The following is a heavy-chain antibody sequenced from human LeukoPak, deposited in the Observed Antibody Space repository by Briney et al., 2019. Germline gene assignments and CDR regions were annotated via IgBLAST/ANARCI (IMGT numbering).Heavy chain of an antibody. CDR3: ARFYANEWELPH. CDR1: GFTFSNYA. J-gene: IGHJ4*02. D-gene: IGHD1-26*01. V-gene: IGHV3-23*01. Sequence: QSGGSLRLSCAASGFTFSNYAMRWVRQAPGKGLEWVSGISGSGDSTYYADSVKGRFTISRDNSKNTLYLQMNSLRAEDTAVYYCARFYANEWELPHWGQGTLVTVSS. CDR2: ISGSGDST.